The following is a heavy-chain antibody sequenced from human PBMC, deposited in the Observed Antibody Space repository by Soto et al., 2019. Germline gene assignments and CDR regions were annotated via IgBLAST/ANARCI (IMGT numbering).Heavy chain of an antibody. CDR1: GGSISSYY. J-gene: IGHJ5*02. CDR3: AGGYSNSEGLNWFDP. V-gene: IGHV4-39*07. D-gene: IGHD4-4*01. CDR2: IYYTGST. Sequence: PSETLSLTCTISGGSISSYYWGWIRQPPGKGLEWIGSIYYTGSTYYNPSLKSRVTISVDTSKNQFSLKLSSVTAADTAVYYCAGGYSNSEGLNWFDPGGQGTLVTVPP.